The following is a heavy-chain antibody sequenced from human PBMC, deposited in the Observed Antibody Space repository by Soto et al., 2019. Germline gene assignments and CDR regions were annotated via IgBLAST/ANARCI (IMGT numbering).Heavy chain of an antibody. CDR1: GGVFRRYA. CDR2: IVPIFGTT. J-gene: IGHJ6*02. Sequence: GASVKVSCKVSGGVFRRYAISWVRQAPGQGLEWLGGIVPIFGTTNYAQKFQGRVTIVADESTSTAYMDLSSLRSDDTAVYYCARPDEGSYHSNHHSYALDVWGQGTTVTVSS. D-gene: IGHD3-16*02. V-gene: IGHV1-69*13. CDR3: ARPDEGSYHSNHHSYALDV.